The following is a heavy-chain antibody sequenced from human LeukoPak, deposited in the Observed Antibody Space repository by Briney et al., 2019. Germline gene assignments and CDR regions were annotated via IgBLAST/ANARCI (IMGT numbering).Heavy chain of an antibody. Sequence: GGSLRLSCAASGFTFSSYAMSWVHQAPGKGLKWVSAISGSGGSTYYADSVKGRFTISRDNSKNTLYLQMKSLRAEDTAVYYCAKDQAVTTSGALDIWGQGTMFTVSS. D-gene: IGHD4-17*01. V-gene: IGHV3-23*01. CDR2: ISGSGGST. CDR1: GFTFSSYA. CDR3: AKDQAVTTSGALDI. J-gene: IGHJ3*02.